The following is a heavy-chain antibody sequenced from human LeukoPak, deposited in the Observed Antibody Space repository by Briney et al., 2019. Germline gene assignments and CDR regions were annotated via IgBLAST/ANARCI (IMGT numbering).Heavy chain of an antibody. D-gene: IGHD2-8*01. V-gene: IGHV3-53*01. CDR1: GFAVSSNF. J-gene: IGHJ4*02. CDR2: IFTGGGT. Sequence: PGGSLRLSCAASGFAVSSNFMSWVRQAPGKGLEWVSVIFTGGGTYYADSVKGRFTISRDNAKNSLYLQMNSLRAEDTAVYYCARGEGLMADYWGQGTLVTVSS. CDR3: ARGEGLMADY.